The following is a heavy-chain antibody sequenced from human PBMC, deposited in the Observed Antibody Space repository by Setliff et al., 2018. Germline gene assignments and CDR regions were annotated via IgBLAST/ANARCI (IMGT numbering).Heavy chain of an antibody. Sequence: GGSLRLSCAASGFTFSSYGMHWVRQAPGKGLEWVAVIWYDGSNKYYADSVKGRFTISRDNSKNTLYLQMNSLRAEDTAVYYCARGSSGWYGLTDYWGQGTLVTVSS. CDR3: ARGSSGWYGLTDY. D-gene: IGHD6-19*01. CDR2: IWYDGSNK. J-gene: IGHJ4*02. V-gene: IGHV3-33*01. CDR1: GFTFSSYG.